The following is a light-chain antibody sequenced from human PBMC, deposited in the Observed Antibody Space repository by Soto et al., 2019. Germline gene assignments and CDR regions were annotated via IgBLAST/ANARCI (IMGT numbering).Light chain of an antibody. V-gene: IGKV3-11*01. CDR2: DAS. CDR1: QTVNTY. J-gene: IGKJ5*01. Sequence: IVLTQSPATLSLWPGETAVLSCRASQTVNTYLSWYQQRPGQAPRLLIYDASKRVPGIPARFSGSGSGTDFTLTISSLKPEDFAVYYCQQRGTSITFGQGTRLDIE. CDR3: QQRGTSIT.